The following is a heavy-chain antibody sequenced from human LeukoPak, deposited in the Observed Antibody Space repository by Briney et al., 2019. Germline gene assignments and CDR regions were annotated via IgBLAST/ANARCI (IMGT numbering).Heavy chain of an antibody. D-gene: IGHD3-22*01. CDR2: IYSGGST. CDR1: GFTFSSNY. CDR3: ARDRFYYDHYGMDV. J-gene: IGHJ6*02. V-gene: IGHV3-53*01. Sequence: GGSLRLSCAASGFTFSSNYMSWVRQAPGKELEWVSVIYSGGSTYYADSVKGRFTISRDNSKNTLYLQMNSLRAEDTAVYYCARDRFYYDHYGMDVWGQGTTVTVSS.